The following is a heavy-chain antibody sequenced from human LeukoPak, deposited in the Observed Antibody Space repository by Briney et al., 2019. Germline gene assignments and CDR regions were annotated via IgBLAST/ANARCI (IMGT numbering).Heavy chain of an antibody. D-gene: IGHD6-13*01. J-gene: IGHJ6*02. V-gene: IGHV4-4*07. CDR1: GGSISSCY. CDR2: IYTSGST. Sequence: SETPSLTYTVSGGSISSCYWSWIRQPAGKGLEWIGRIYTSGSTNYNPSLKSRVTMSVDTSKNQFSLKLSSVTAADTAVYYCARAPAGPGYYYYYYGMDVWGQGTTVTVSS. CDR3: ARAPAGPGYYYYYYGMDV.